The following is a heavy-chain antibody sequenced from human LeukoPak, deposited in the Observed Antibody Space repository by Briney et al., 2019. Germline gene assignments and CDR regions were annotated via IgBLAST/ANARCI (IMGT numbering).Heavy chain of an antibody. V-gene: IGHV3-30*01. D-gene: IGHD6-6*01. J-gene: IGHJ4*02. CDR1: GFTFSSYA. Sequence: GGSLRLSCAASGFTFSSYAMHWVRQAPGKGLEWVAVISYDGSNKYYADSVKGRFTVSRDNSKNTLYLQMNSLRAEDTAVYYCARGGYSSSSPLDYWGQGTLVTASS. CDR3: ARGGYSSSSPLDY. CDR2: ISYDGSNK.